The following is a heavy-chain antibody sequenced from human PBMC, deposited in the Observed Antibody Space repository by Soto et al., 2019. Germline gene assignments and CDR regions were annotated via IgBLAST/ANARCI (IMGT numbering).Heavy chain of an antibody. CDR3: ARNNIAVAGTGRRIDP. CDR2: IYYSGST. CDR1: GGSISSSSYY. Sequence: ETLSLTCTVSGGSISSSSYYWGWIRQPPGKGLEWIGSIYYSGSTYYNPSLKSRVTISVDTSKNQFSLKLSSVTAADTAVYYCARNNIAVAGTGRRIDPWGQGTLVTVSS. V-gene: IGHV4-39*01. J-gene: IGHJ5*02. D-gene: IGHD6-19*01.